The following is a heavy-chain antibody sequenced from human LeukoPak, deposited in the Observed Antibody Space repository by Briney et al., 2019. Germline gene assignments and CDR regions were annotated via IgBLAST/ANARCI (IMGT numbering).Heavy chain of an antibody. Sequence: SETLSLTCTVSGDSLNTYYWTWIRQTPGKELEWIGFVASSGTSNYNPSLKSRVSISIDTSKNQFSLPLTSVTPADTAVYYCARVVRGVVTSNWFDPWGQGTLVPVSS. D-gene: IGHD2-21*02. CDR2: VASSGTS. CDR1: GDSLNTYY. CDR3: ARVVRGVVTSNWFDP. J-gene: IGHJ5*02. V-gene: IGHV4-59*01.